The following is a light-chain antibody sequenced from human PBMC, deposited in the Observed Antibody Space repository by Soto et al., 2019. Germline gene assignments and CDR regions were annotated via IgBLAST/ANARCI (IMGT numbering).Light chain of an antibody. J-gene: IGKJ2*01. V-gene: IGKV1-39*01. CDR3: QQSYSTPYT. CDR2: AAS. CDR1: QSISSY. Sequence: DIQMTQSPSSLSASVGDRVTITCRASQSISSYLNWYQQKPGKAPKLLIYAASSLQSGVPSRFSGSVARTDFTLTISSLQPEDVATYYCQQSYSTPYTFGQGTKLEIK.